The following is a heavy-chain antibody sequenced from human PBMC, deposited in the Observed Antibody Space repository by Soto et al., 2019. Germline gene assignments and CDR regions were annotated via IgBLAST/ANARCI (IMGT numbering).Heavy chain of an antibody. CDR1: GFTFSSYG. CDR3: AKEVWSGPMGV. D-gene: IGHD3-3*01. V-gene: IGHV3-30*18. Sequence: QVQLVESGGGVVQPGRSLRLSCAASGFTFSSYGMHWVRQAPGKGLEWVAGISYDGSNKYYADSVKGRFTISRDNSKNTLYLQMNSLRAEDTAVYYCAKEVWSGPMGVWGQGTTVTVSS. CDR2: ISYDGSNK. J-gene: IGHJ6*02.